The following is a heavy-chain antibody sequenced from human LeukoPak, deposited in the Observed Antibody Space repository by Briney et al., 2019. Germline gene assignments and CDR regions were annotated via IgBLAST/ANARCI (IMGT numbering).Heavy chain of an antibody. V-gene: IGHV4-59*08. J-gene: IGHJ4*02. CDR3: ATLRYDSSY. Sequence: SETLSLTCTVSGGSISSYYWSWIRQPPGKGLEWIGYIYYSGSTNYNPSLKSRVTISVDTSKNQFSLKLSSVTAADTAVYYCATLRYDSSYWGQGTLVTVSS. CDR1: GGSISSYY. D-gene: IGHD3-22*01. CDR2: IYYSGST.